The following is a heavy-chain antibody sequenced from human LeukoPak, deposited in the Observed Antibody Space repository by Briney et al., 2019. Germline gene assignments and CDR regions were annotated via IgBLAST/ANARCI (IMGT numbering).Heavy chain of an antibody. CDR3: ARDPRRHCSSTSCYGY. CDR1: GFTFSSYE. V-gene: IGHV3-48*03. D-gene: IGHD2-2*01. J-gene: IGHJ4*02. CDR2: ISSSGSTI. Sequence: PGGSLRLSRAASGFTFSSYEMNWVRQAPGKGLEWVSYISSSGSTIYYADSVKGRFTISRDNAKNSLYLQMNSLRAEDTAVYYCARDPRRHCSSTSCYGYWGQGTLVTVSS.